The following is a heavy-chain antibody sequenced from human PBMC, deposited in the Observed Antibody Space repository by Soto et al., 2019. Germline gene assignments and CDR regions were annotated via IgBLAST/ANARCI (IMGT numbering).Heavy chain of an antibody. J-gene: IGHJ4*02. CDR2: ISFDGFNK. V-gene: IGHV3-30-3*01. Sequence: GGSLRLSCAASGFTFTTYNMQWVRQAPGKGLEWVAVISFDGFNKYYADSVKGRFTISRDNSENTVYLQMDSLRVEDTAMYYCARDPDLRTFDYGGQGTLVTVSS. CDR3: ARDPDLRTFDY. D-gene: IGHD3-16*01. CDR1: GFTFTTYN.